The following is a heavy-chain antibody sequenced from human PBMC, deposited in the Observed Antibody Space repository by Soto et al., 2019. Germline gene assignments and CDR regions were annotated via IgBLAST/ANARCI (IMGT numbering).Heavy chain of an antibody. CDR2: ISGNGGST. V-gene: IGHV3-23*01. CDR1: GFTFSSYA. Sequence: GGSLSLSCAASGFTFSSYAMSWVRQAPGKGLEWVSDISGNGGSTYYAGSVKGRFTSARDNSKSKLYLQMNRLRAKDTAVYYCGKELYSYVDVWGQGTLVTLAS. J-gene: IGHJ4*02. CDR3: GKELYSYVDV. D-gene: IGHD5-18*01.